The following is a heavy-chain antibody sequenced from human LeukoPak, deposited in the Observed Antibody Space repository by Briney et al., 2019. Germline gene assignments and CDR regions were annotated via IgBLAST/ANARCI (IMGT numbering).Heavy chain of an antibody. D-gene: IGHD4-17*01. V-gene: IGHV4-4*07. CDR3: AREGNYGDYLPPYDF. J-gene: IGHJ4*02. CDR1: GGSISSYY. Sequence: SETLSLTCTVSGGSISSYYWSWIRQPAGKGLEWIGNMYDSGRNNYNPSLKSRVTMSIDTSKNQFYLKLTSVTAADTATYYCAREGNYGDYLPPYDFWGQGTLVTVSS. CDR2: MYDSGRN.